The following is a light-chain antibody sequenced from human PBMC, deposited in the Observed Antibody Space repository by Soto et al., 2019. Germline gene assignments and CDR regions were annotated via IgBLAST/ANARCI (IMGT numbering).Light chain of an antibody. CDR3: CSYIGSYSVV. CDR2: DVS. J-gene: IGLJ2*01. V-gene: IGLV2-11*01. CDR1: SSDVGSYNY. Sequence: QSALTQPRSVSGSPGQSVTISCTGTSSDVGSYNYVSWYQQHPGKAPKVMIYDVSKRPSGVPDRFSGFKSANTASLTISGLQAEDEADYYCCSYIGSYSVVFGGGTQLTVL.